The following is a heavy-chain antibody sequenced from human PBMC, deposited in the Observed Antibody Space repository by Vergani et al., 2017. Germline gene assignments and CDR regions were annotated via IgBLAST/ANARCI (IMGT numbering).Heavy chain of an antibody. Sequence: QVQLQESGPGLVKSSETLSLTCSVSFDSIRNLYCNWIRQPPGKGLEWIGSIHYSENTNYNPSLKTRVTISVDTSKNHFSLTLTSVTSADTAVYYCASVTHSGHRADRWGQGILVTVTS. CDR1: FDSIRNLY. D-gene: IGHD5-18*01. CDR3: ASVTHSGHRADR. CDR2: IHYSENT. V-gene: IGHV4-59*11. J-gene: IGHJ1*01.